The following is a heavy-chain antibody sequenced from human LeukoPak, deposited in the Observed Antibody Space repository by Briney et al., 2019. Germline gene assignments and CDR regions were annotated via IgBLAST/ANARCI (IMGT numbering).Heavy chain of an antibody. CDR1: GFTFSSYA. Sequence: GGSLRLSCAASGFTFSSYAMHWVRQAPGKGLEGGAFISYDRSNKYYADSVKGRFTISRDNSKNTLYLQMNSLRAEDTAVYYCARDWSAVAGKGNYFDYWGQGTLVTVSS. CDR2: ISYDRSNK. V-gene: IGHV3-30*04. D-gene: IGHD6-19*01. J-gene: IGHJ4*02. CDR3: ARDWSAVAGKGNYFDY.